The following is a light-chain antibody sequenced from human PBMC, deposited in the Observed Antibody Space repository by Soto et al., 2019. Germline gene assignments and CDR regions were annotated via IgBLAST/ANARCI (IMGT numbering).Light chain of an antibody. CDR3: CSYAGSYTHV. CDR2: DVI. V-gene: IGLV2-11*01. Sequence: LTQPRSVSGSPGQSVTISCTGTSSDIGAYNFVSWYQQHPDKAPKLMIYDVIKRPSGVPDRSSGSKSGNTASLTIYGLQAEDEADYYCCSYAGSYTHVFGTGTKVTVL. CDR1: SSDIGAYNF. J-gene: IGLJ1*01.